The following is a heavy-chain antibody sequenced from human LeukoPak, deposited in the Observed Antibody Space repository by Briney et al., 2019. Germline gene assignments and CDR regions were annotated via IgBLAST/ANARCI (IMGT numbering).Heavy chain of an antibody. Sequence: SETLSLTCTVSGGSISSYYWSWIRQPARKGLEWIGRIYTSGSTNYNPSLKSRVTMSVDTSKNQFSLKLSSVTAADTAVYYCASGPTPHYYYYGMDVWGQGTTVTVSS. CDR2: IYTSGST. J-gene: IGHJ6*02. D-gene: IGHD2-15*01. CDR3: ASGPTPHYYYYGMDV. CDR1: GGSISSYY. V-gene: IGHV4-4*07.